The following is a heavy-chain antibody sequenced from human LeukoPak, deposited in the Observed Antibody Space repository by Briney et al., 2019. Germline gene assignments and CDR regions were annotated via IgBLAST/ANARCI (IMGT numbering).Heavy chain of an antibody. CDR1: GFTLSSYA. CDR2: ISPSGDIT. CDR3: AKDDAWLRFGE. Sequence: GGSLRLSCAASGFTLSSYAMSWVRQAPGKGLEWVSGISPSGDITYYVDSVKGRFTISRDNSKNTVYLEVSSLTAEDTAVYYCAKDDAWLRFGEWSQGTLVTVSS. D-gene: IGHD3-16*01. V-gene: IGHV3-23*01. J-gene: IGHJ4*02.